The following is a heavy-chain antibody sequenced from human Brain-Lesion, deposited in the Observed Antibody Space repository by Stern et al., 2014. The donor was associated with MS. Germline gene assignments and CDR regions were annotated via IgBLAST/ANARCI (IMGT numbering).Heavy chain of an antibody. CDR2: IYYRGST. V-gene: IGHV4-39*01. D-gene: IGHD3-10*01. Sequence: QVQLVESGPGLVKPSETLSLTCTVSGGSISSSSYYWGWIRQPPGKGLEWIGSIYYRGSTYYNPSLKRRVTISMDTPKTQFSLRRSSVTAADTAVYFCAKLWLGELPESPFDYWGQGTLVTVSS. J-gene: IGHJ4*02. CDR3: AKLWLGELPESPFDY. CDR1: GGSISSSSYY.